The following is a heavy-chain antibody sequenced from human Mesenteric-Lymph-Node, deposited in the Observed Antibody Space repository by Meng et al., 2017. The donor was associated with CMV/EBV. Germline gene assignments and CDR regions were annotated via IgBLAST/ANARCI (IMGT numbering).Heavy chain of an antibody. CDR1: SLRSSGVG. Sequence: SLRSSGVGVGWSRQPPGKALEWLALIYWDDHKSYSPSLKSRLTITKDTSKNQVILTMTNMDPMDTATFYCAHSRGITMVRTSYYFDYWGQGTLVTVSS. J-gene: IGHJ4*02. V-gene: IGHV2-5*02. D-gene: IGHD3-10*01. CDR3: AHSRGITMVRTSYYFDY. CDR2: IYWDDHK.